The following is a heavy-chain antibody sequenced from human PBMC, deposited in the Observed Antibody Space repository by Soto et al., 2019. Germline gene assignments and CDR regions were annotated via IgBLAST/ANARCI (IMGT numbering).Heavy chain of an antibody. CDR1: GGSISSYY. D-gene: IGHD5-18*01. CDR2: IYYSGST. CDR3: ARVVRYSPAYYYYYYMDV. V-gene: IGHV4-59*01. J-gene: IGHJ6*03. Sequence: QVQLQESGPGLVKPSEPLSLTCTVSGGSISSYYWSWIRQPTGKGLEWIGYIYYSGSTNYNPSLKSRVTISVDTSKIQFSLKLSSVTAADTAVYYCARVVRYSPAYYYYYYMDVWGKGTTVTVSS.